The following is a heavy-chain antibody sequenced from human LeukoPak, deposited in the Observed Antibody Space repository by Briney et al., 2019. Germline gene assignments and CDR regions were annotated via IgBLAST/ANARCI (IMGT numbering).Heavy chain of an antibody. V-gene: IGHV3-15*01. D-gene: IGHD6-19*01. Sequence: PGGSLTLSCAASGFTFSNASMSWVRQAPAKGVEWVGRIKRKTDGGTTDYAAPVKGRFTISRDDSKNTLYLQMNSLTTEDTAVYYCTTDPANWNSPFGSGWYEDWGQGTLVTVSS. J-gene: IGHJ4*02. CDR1: GFTFSNAS. CDR3: TTDPANWNSPFGSGWYED. CDR2: IKRKTDGGTT.